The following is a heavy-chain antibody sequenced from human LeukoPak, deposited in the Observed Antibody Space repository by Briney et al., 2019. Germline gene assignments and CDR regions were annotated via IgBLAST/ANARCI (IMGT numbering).Heavy chain of an antibody. CDR2: IDTSGNT. CDR3: ARVSSSWYQDWYFDL. D-gene: IGHD6-13*01. CDR1: GGSIRSYY. V-gene: IGHV4-4*07. Sequence: SETLSLTCTVSGGSIRSYYWSWIRQPPGKGLEWIGRIDTSGNTNYKPSLKSRVTMSVDTSKKQFSLKLSSVTAADTAVYYCARVSSSWYQDWYFDLWGRGTLVTVSS. J-gene: IGHJ2*01.